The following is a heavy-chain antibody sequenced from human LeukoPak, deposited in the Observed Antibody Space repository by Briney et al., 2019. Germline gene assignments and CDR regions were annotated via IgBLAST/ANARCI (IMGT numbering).Heavy chain of an antibody. CDR3: ARDRGGYGSGSYFDP. Sequence: SETLSLTCTVFGGSISGYYWSWIRQPPGKGLEWIGYIYYRGSTNYNPSLKSRVTISIDTSKNQFSLNLSSVTAADTAVYYCARDRGGYGSGSYFDPWGQGTLVTVSS. D-gene: IGHD3-10*01. CDR1: GGSISGYY. CDR2: IYYRGST. V-gene: IGHV4-59*01. J-gene: IGHJ5*02.